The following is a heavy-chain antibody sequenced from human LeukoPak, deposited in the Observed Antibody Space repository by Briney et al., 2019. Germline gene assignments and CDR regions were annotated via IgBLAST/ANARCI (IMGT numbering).Heavy chain of an antibody. J-gene: IGHJ6*02. D-gene: IGHD3-3*02. CDR3: ANILSAYYYYGMDV. CDR2: IKQDGSEK. CDR1: GFTFSSYW. Sequence: GGSLRLSCAASGFTFSSYWMSWVRQAPGKGLEWVANIKQDGSEKYYEDSEKGRFTISRDNAKNSLYLQVNSLRAEDTAVYYCANILSAYYYYGMDVWGQGTTVTVSS. V-gene: IGHV3-7*01.